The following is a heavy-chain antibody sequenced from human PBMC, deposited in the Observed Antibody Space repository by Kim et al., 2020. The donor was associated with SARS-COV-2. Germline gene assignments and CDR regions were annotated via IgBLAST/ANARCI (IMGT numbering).Heavy chain of an antibody. V-gene: IGHV3-11*06. D-gene: IGHD3-10*01. Sequence: GRFTNSRDNAKNSLYLQMNSLRAEDTAVYYCARDISMVRGVIAAYGMDVWGQGTTVTVSS. CDR3: ARDISMVRGVIAAYGMDV. J-gene: IGHJ6*02.